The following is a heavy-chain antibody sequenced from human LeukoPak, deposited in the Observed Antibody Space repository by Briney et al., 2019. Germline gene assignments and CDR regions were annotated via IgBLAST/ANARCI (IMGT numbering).Heavy chain of an antibody. D-gene: IGHD2-21*02. CDR3: ARSSITVVTAMGLGLDY. CDR2: ISYDGSNK. Sequence: GRSLRLSCAASGFTFSSYAMHWVRQAPGKGLEWVAVISYDGSNKYYADSVKGRFTISRDNSKNTLYLQMSSLRAEDTAVYYCARSSITVVTAMGLGLDYWGQGTLVTVSS. J-gene: IGHJ4*02. CDR1: GFTFSSYA. V-gene: IGHV3-30-3*01.